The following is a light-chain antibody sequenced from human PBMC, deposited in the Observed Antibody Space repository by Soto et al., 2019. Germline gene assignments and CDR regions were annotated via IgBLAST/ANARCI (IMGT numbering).Light chain of an antibody. CDR1: QGISTW. CDR2: GAS. V-gene: IGKV1-12*01. CDR3: QQSYSTPPLT. J-gene: IGKJ4*01. Sequence: EIQMTQSPSSVSASVGDRVSITCRASQGISTWLAWYQQKAGKAPNLLIYGASNLQSGVPSRFSGSGSGTEFTLTISSLQPEDLATYYCQQSYSTPPLTFGGGTKVDIK.